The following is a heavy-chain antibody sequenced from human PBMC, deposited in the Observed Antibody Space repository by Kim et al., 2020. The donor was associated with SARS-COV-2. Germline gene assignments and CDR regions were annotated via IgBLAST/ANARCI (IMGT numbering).Heavy chain of an antibody. V-gene: IGHV4-59*08. CDR1: GGSISSYY. J-gene: IGHJ4*02. CDR2: IYYSGST. CDR3: ARQGYSYGSPDY. D-gene: IGHD5-18*01. Sequence: SETLSLTCTVSGGSISSYYWSWIRQPPGKGLEWIGYIYYSGSTNYNPSLKSRVTISVDTSKNQFSLKLSSVTAADTAVYYCARQGYSYGSPDYWGQGTLVTVSS.